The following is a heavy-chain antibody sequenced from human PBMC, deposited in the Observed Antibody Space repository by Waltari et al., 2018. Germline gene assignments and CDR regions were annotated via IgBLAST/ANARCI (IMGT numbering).Heavy chain of an antibody. CDR1: GYTFTGYY. Sequence: QVQLVQSGAEVKKPGASVKVSCKASGYTFTGYYMHWVRQAPGQGLEWMGRINPNSGGTNYAQKFQGRVTMTRDTSISTAYMELSRLRSDDTAVYYCARVEGLKRGYSYGDEGVDYWGQGTLVTVSS. J-gene: IGHJ4*02. CDR2: INPNSGGT. D-gene: IGHD5-18*01. CDR3: ARVEGLKRGYSYGDEGVDY. V-gene: IGHV1-2*06.